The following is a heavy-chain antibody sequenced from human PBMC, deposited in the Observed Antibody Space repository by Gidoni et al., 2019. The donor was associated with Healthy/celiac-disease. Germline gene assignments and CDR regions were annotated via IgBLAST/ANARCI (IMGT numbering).Heavy chain of an antibody. Sequence: QLQLQESGPGLVKPSETLSLTCTVSGGSISSSSYYWGWIRQPPGKGLEWIGSIYYSGSTYYNPSLKSRVTISVDTSKNQYSLKLSSVTAADTAVYYCASPRGIQPLSPPDYWGQGTLVTVSS. D-gene: IGHD5-18*01. J-gene: IGHJ4*02. V-gene: IGHV4-39*07. CDR1: GGSISSSSYY. CDR2: IYYSGST. CDR3: ASPRGIQPLSPPDY.